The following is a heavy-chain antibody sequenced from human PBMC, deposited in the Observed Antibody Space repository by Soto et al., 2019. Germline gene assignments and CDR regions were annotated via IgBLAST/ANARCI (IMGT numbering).Heavy chain of an antibody. CDR3: ARLEWLSLAAWFDP. D-gene: IGHD3-3*01. J-gene: IGHJ5*02. CDR2: IYPDDSDT. CDR1: GYSFTNYW. V-gene: IGHV5-51*01. Sequence: RGESLKISCKGSGYSFTNYWIGWVRQMPGKGLEWMGMIYPDDSDTKYSPSFQGQVTSSADKSINTAYLQWSSLKASDTAIYYCARLEWLSLAAWFDPWGQGTLVTVSS.